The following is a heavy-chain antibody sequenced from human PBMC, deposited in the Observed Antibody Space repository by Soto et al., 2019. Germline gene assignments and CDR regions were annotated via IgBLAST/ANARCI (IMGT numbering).Heavy chain of an antibody. J-gene: IGHJ2*01. Sequence: GGSLRLSCAASGFTFSSYAMSWVRQAPGKGLEWVSAISGSGVSTYYADAVKGRFTISRDNSKNTLYLQMNSLRAEDTAVYYCAKRTVGWYFDLWGRGTLVTVSS. CDR3: AKRTVGWYFDL. V-gene: IGHV3-23*01. D-gene: IGHD4-17*01. CDR2: ISGSGVST. CDR1: GFTFSSYA.